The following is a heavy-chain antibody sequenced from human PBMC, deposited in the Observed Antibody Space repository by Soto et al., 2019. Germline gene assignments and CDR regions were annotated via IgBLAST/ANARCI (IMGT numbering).Heavy chain of an antibody. D-gene: IGHD2-2*01. Sequence: LSLTCVVSGYSLRSGYYWGWIRQPPGKGLEWIGSIYHTGSTYYNPSLKSRVTISVDTSKNQFSLKLSSVTAADTAVYYCARGLGYCSTSSCSSDYFDYWGQGTLVTVSS. CDR2: IYHTGST. CDR1: GYSLRSGYY. CDR3: ARGLGYCSTSSCSSDYFDY. J-gene: IGHJ4*02. V-gene: IGHV4-38-2*01.